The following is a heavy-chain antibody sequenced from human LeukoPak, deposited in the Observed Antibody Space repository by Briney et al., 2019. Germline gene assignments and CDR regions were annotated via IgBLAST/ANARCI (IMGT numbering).Heavy chain of an antibody. Sequence: PSETLSLTCAVYGGSFSGYYWSWIRQPPGKGLEWIGEINHSGSTNYNPSLESRVTISVDTSKNQFSLKLSSVTAADTAVYYCARGWRFGGSGSYYKFDYWGQGTLVTVSS. CDR1: GGSFSGYY. V-gene: IGHV4-34*01. CDR2: INHSGST. J-gene: IGHJ4*02. CDR3: ARGWRFGGSGSYYKFDY. D-gene: IGHD3-10*01.